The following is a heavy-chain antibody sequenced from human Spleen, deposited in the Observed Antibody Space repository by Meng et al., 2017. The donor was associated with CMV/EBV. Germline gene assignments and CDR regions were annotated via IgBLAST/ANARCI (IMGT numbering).Heavy chain of an antibody. V-gene: IGHV3-30*02. CDR1: GYTFSNYA. CDR2: IHYDGSNK. J-gene: IGHJ5*02. Sequence: SCKASGYTFSNYAMHWVRQAPGKGLEWVAFIHYDGSNKYYANSVKGRFTISRDNSKSTLYLQMNSLRAEDTAVYYCAEGEARSNHWGQGTLVTVSS. CDR3: AEGEARSNH.